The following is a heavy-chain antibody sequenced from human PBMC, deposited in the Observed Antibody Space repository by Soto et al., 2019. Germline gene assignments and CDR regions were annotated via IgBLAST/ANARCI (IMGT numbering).Heavy chain of an antibody. D-gene: IGHD4-4*01. Sequence: AETLSLTCRVSGYSIIVSNVFWGWVRQPPGKGLEWIGNIDYSGTAYFNPSLGTRVTFPVDTSKNQFSLTLYSVTAADTAVYYCARTTGRHLDFWGQGILVTAPQ. J-gene: IGHJ4*02. CDR3: ARTTGRHLDF. CDR2: IDYSGTA. CDR1: GYSIIVSNVF. V-gene: IGHV4-39*01.